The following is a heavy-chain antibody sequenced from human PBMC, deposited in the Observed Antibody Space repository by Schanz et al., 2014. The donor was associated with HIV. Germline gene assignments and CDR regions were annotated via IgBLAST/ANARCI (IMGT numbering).Heavy chain of an antibody. CDR3: ARGPKWEGLMDV. CDR1: GGTFSNYA. D-gene: IGHD1-26*01. J-gene: IGHJ6*02. CDR2: IIPIFGTS. Sequence: QVQLVQSGAEVKKPGSSVKVSCKASGGTFSNYAINWVRQAPGQGLEWMGGIIPIFGTSNYAQKFQGRVTITADESTSTAYMELSSLRSEDTAVYYCARGPKWEGLMDVWGQGTTVIVSS. V-gene: IGHV1-69*01.